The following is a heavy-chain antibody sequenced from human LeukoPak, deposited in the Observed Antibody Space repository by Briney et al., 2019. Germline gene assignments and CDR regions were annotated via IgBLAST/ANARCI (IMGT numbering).Heavy chain of an antibody. CDR2: IYCSGST. CDR3: ARIVVVPAVTNWFDP. V-gene: IGHV4-59*11. D-gene: IGHD2-2*01. J-gene: IGHJ5*02. Sequence: SETLSLTCTVSGGSISSHYWSWIRQPPGKGLEWIGYIYCSGSTNYNPSLKSRVTISVDTSKNQYSLKLSSVTAADTAVYYCARIVVVPAVTNWFDPWGQGTLVTVSS. CDR1: GGSISSHY.